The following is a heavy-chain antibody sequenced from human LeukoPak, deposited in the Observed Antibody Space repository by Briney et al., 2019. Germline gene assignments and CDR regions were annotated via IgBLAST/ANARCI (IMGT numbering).Heavy chain of an antibody. J-gene: IGHJ4*02. V-gene: IGHV3-21*01. CDR2: ISSGSSHI. CDR3: ARDSTSLPHY. Sequence: GGSLRLSCAASGFTFSSYSMNWVRRAPGKGLEWVSTISSGSSHIYYADSVKGRFTISRDNAKNSLYLQMNSLSVEDTAVYYCARDSTSLPHYWGQGTLVTVSS. CDR1: GFTFSSYS.